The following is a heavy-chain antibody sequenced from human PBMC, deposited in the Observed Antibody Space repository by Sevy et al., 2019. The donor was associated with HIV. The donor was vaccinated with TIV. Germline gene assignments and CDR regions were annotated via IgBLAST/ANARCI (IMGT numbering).Heavy chain of an antibody. V-gene: IGHV3-23*01. CDR3: AKDRPPSTVTDAFDI. D-gene: IGHD4-17*01. J-gene: IGHJ3*02. Sequence: WGSLRLSCAASGFTFSSYAMSWVRQTPGKGLEWVSAISGSGGSTYYADSVKGRFTISRDNSKNTLYLQMNSLRAEDTAVYYCAKDRPPSTVTDAFDIWGQGTMVTVSS. CDR2: ISGSGGST. CDR1: GFTFSSYA.